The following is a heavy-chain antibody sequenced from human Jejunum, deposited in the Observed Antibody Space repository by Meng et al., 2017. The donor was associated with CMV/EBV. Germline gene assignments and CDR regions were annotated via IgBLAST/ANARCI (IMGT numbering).Heavy chain of an antibody. CDR2: IYHTGRT. CDR3: VRAASRHYDSSGFSGSFDY. V-gene: IGHV4-39*07. Sequence: TSSYYWGWIRQTPEKGLEWIGSIYHTGRTYDNPSLKSRVTISIDTSRSQFSLKLTSVTAADTAIYYCVRAASRHYDSSGFSGSFDYWGQGSMVTVSS. J-gene: IGHJ4*02. D-gene: IGHD3-22*01. CDR1: TSSYY.